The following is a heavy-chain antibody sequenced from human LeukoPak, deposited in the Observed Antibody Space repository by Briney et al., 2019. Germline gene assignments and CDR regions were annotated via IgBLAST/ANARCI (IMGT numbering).Heavy chain of an antibody. D-gene: IGHD4-11*01. Sequence: GGSLRLSCAASGFTFDDYAMHWVRQAPGKGLEWVSGISWSSGSIGYADSVKGRFTISRDNAKNSLYLQMNSLRAEDTALYYCAKGYSNNYYYGMDVWGQGTTVTVSS. CDR3: AKGYSNNYYYGMDV. J-gene: IGHJ6*02. CDR2: ISWSSGSI. CDR1: GFTFDDYA. V-gene: IGHV3-9*01.